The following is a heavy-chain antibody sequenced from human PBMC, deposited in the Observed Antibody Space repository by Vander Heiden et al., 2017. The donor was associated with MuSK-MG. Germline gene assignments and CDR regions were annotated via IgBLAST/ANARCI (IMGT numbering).Heavy chain of an antibody. CDR1: GFSLSTSGVG. D-gene: IGHD5-12*01. CDR2: IYWDDDK. CDR3: GHTHSGYDGGDFDY. J-gene: IGHJ4*02. V-gene: IGHV2-5*02. Sequence: TLKESGPTLVLPTQTLPLTCTFSGFSLSTSGVGAGWIRQPPGKALEWLALIYWDDDKRYSPSLKSRLTITKDTSKNQVVLTMTKMEHEDTATYYCGHTHSGYDGGDFDYWGQGTLVTVSS.